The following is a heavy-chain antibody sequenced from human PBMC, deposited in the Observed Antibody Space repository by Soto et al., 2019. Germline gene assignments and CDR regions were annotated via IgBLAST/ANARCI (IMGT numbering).Heavy chain of an antibody. CDR3: ARYYYDSSGFRIDP. J-gene: IGHJ5*02. CDR2: IYHSGRT. Sequence: QLQLQESGSGLVNPSQTLSLTCAVSGGSISSGGYSWSWIRQPPGKGLEWIGYIYHSGRTYYNPSLKSLVTISVDRSKNQFSLKLSSVTAADTAVYYCARYYYDSSGFRIDPWGQGTLVTVSS. CDR1: GGSISSGGYS. D-gene: IGHD3-22*01. V-gene: IGHV4-30-2*01.